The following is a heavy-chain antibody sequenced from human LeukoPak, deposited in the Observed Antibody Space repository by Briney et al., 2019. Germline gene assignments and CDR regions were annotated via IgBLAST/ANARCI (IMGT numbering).Heavy chain of an antibody. Sequence: GGSLRLSCAASGFSYSNYAVHWVRQAPGKGLEWVAVISDDGSNEYYLESVKGRFTISRDNARNSLYLQMNSLRVDDTAVYYCAGGLLEAQGWLQWLGTVYSMDVWGQGTPVTVSS. J-gene: IGHJ6*02. V-gene: IGHV3-30*03. CDR1: GFSYSNYA. CDR2: ISDDGSNE. CDR3: AGGLLEAQGWLQWLGTVYSMDV. D-gene: IGHD5-24*01.